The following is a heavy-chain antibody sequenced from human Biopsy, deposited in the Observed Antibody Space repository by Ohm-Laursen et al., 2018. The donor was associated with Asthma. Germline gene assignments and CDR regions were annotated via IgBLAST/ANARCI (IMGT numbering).Heavy chain of an antibody. CDR3: AKSADYYDSTDYLDF. CDR1: GFMFRSFG. CDR2: ISYDGNHK. J-gene: IGHJ4*01. Sequence: SLRLSCTASGFMFRSFGMHWVRQTPGKGLEWVAVISYDGNHKFYEDSVKGRFTISRDFYKNTLYLQMDSLRPEDTAFYYCAKSADYYDSTDYLDFWGRGTLVTVSS. D-gene: IGHD3-22*01. V-gene: IGHV3-30*18.